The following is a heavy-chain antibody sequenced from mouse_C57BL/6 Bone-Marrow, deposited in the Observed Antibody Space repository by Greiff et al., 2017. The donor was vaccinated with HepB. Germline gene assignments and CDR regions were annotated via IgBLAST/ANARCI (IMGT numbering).Heavy chain of an antibody. CDR3: ARGGYYGSKSVFAY. V-gene: IGHV5-17*01. Sequence: EVMLVESGGGLVKPGGSLKLSCAASGFTFSDYGMHWVRQAPAKGLEWVAYISSGSSTIYYADTVKGRFTISSDNAKNTLFLQMTSRRSEDTAMYYCARGGYYGSKSVFAYWGQGTLVTVSA. D-gene: IGHD1-1*01. CDR1: GFTFSDYG. CDR2: ISSGSSTI. J-gene: IGHJ3*01.